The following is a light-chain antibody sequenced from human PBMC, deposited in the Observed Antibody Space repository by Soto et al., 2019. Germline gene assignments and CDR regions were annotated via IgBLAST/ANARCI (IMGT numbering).Light chain of an antibody. Sequence: QSALTQPPSASGSPGQSVVVSCTGTSSDVGGSNFVSWYQQYPGKAPKLLIFEVNKRPSGVPDRFSGSKSGNTASLTVSGLQAEDEAYSHCASNAGSDSLLFGGGTKVTVL. CDR2: EVN. CDR1: SSDVGGSNF. CDR3: ASNAGSDSLL. V-gene: IGLV2-8*01. J-gene: IGLJ3*02.